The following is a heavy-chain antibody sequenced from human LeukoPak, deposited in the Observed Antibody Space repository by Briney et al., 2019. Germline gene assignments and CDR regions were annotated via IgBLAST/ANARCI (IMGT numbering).Heavy chain of an antibody. CDR1: GFTFSSYW. J-gene: IGHJ2*01. Sequence: GGSLRLSCAASGFTFSSYWMSWVRQAPGKGLEWVANIKQDGSEKYYVDSVKGRFTISRDNAKNSLYLQMNSLRAEDTAVYYCASDRVAVVVTAIYWYFDLWGRGTLVTVSS. CDR2: IKQDGSEK. CDR3: ASDRVAVVVTAIYWYFDL. D-gene: IGHD2-21*02. V-gene: IGHV3-7*01.